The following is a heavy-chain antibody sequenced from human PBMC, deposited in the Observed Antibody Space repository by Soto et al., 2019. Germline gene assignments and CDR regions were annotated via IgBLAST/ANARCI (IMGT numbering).Heavy chain of an antibody. V-gene: IGHV3-53*01. Sequence: GGSLRLSCAASGFTVSNNYMNWVRQAPGKGLESVSVPYSDGSTNYADSVKGRFTISRDNAKNTLYLQMNSLRVEDTAVYYCASDLSGRADVWGQGTTVTVS. CDR1: GFTVSNNY. J-gene: IGHJ6*02. D-gene: IGHD3-10*01. CDR2: PYSDGST. CDR3: ASDLSGRADV.